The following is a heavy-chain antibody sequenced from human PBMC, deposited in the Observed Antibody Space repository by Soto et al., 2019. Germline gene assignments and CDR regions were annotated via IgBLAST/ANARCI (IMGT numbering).Heavy chain of an antibody. CDR1: GFTFTSSA. V-gene: IGHV1-58*02. CDR3: AAIKTPWYCGGDCYPEEYFQH. D-gene: IGHD2-21*02. Sequence: SVKVSCKASGFTFTSSAMQWVRQARGQRLERIGWIVVGSGNTNYAQKFQERVTITRDMSTSTAYMELSSLRSEDTAVYYCAAIKTPWYCGGDCYPEEYFQHWGQGTLVTVSS. CDR2: IVVGSGNT. J-gene: IGHJ1*01.